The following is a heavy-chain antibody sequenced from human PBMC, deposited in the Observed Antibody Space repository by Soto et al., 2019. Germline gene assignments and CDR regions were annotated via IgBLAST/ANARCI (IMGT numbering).Heavy chain of an antibody. CDR3: GREDIVVVPAAIGRYYYGMDV. Sequence: GGSLRLSCAASGFNFSSYGMHWVRQAPGKGLEWVAVIWYDGSNKYYADSVKGRFTISRENSKNTLYLQMNSLRAEDTAVYYCGREDIVVVPAAIGRYYYGMDVWGQGTTVTVSS. J-gene: IGHJ6*02. D-gene: IGHD2-2*02. CDR2: IWYDGSNK. V-gene: IGHV3-33*01. CDR1: GFNFSSYG.